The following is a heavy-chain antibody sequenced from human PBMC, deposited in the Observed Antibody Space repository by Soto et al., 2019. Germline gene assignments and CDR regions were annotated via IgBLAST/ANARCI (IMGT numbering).Heavy chain of an antibody. J-gene: IGHJ3*02. CDR3: ARAFGLQRAEGRYFDPQHRKHDAFDI. CDR1: GGSISSGGYY. V-gene: IGHV4-31*03. D-gene: IGHD3-9*01. CDR2: IYYSGST. Sequence: PSETLSLTCTVSGGSISSGGYYWSWIRQHPGKGLEWIGYIYYSGSTYYNPSLKSRVTISVDASKNQFSLKLSSVTAADTAVYYCARAFGLQRAEGRYFDPQHRKHDAFDIWGQGTMVTVSS.